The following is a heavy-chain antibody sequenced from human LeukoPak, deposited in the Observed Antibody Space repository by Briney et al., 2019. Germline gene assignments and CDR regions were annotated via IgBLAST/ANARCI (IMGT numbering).Heavy chain of an antibody. D-gene: IGHD6-19*01. CDR3: ARAGYNSGWYEY. V-gene: IGHV3-33*01. Sequence: PGRSLRLSCAASGFTFSSYGMHWVRQAPGKGLEWVAVIWYDGSNKYYADSVKGRFTISRDNSKNTLYLQMNSLRAEDTAVYYCARAGYNSGWYEYWGQGTLVTVSS. CDR2: IWYDGSNK. J-gene: IGHJ4*02. CDR1: GFTFSSYG.